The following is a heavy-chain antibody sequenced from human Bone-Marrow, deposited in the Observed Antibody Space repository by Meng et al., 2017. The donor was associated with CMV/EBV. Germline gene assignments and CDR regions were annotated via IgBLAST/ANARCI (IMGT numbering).Heavy chain of an antibody. Sequence: GESLKISCAASGFTFSNAWMSWVRQAPGKGLEWVGRIKSKTDGGTTDYAAPVKGRFTISRDDSKNTLYLQMNSLKAEDTAVYYCTTVGWQVVDYYGMDFWGQGTTVTVSS. J-gene: IGHJ6*02. V-gene: IGHV3-15*01. D-gene: IGHD6-6*01. CDR3: TTVGWQVVDYYGMDF. CDR2: IKSKTDGGTT. CDR1: GFTFSNAW.